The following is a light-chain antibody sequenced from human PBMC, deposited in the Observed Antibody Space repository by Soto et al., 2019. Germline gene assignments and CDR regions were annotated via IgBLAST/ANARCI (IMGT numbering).Light chain of an antibody. CDR3: QVYGILPWT. J-gene: IGKJ1*01. Sequence: TQSPSTLSASVGGRVTITCRASQSVSTNQLAWYQYKRGQXPRLVFHSATTRANAFPSRFSASGSGTDGTLTISGLQPEDVDLYDGQVYGILPWTFGQGTKVEIK. CDR2: SAT. CDR1: QSVSTNQ. V-gene: IGKV3-20*01.